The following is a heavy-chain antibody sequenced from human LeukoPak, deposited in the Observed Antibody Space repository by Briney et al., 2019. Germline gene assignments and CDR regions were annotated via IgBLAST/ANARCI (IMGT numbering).Heavy chain of an antibody. CDR2: IWYDGSNK. V-gene: IGHV3-33*06. Sequence: GRSLRLSCAASGFTFSSYGMHWVRQAPGKGLEWVAVIWYDGSNKYYADSVKGRFTISRDNSKNTLYLQMNSLRAEDTAVYYCAKVGRVVVAATDSATDAFDIWGQGTMVTVSS. CDR1: GFTFSSYG. D-gene: IGHD2-15*01. CDR3: AKVGRVVVAATDSATDAFDI. J-gene: IGHJ3*02.